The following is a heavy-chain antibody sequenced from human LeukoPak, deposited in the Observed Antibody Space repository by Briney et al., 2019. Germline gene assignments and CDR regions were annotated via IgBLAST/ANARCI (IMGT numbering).Heavy chain of an antibody. D-gene: IGHD4-11*01. CDR1: GGTFSSYA. J-gene: IGHJ4*02. CDR3: ARAGATLTTHFDY. V-gene: IGHV1-18*01. CDR2: TTAYNGNT. Sequence: ASVKVSCKASGGTFSSYAISWVRQAPGQGLEWMGWTTAYNGNTNYAQKFQGRITMTTDTSTSTAYMELRSLRSDDTAVYYCARAGATLTTHFDYWGQGTLLTVSS.